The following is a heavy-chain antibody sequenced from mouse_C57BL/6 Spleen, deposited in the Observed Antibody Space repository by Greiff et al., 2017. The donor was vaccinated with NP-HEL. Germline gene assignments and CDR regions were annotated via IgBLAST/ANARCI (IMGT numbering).Heavy chain of an antibody. CDR3: ASHYGSSPFAY. J-gene: IGHJ3*01. V-gene: IGHV1-69*01. CDR2: IDPSDSYT. CDR1: GYTFTSYW. Sequence: VQLQQPGAELVMPGASVKLSCKASGYTFTSYWMHWVKQRPGQGLEWIGEIDPSDSYTNYNQKFKGKSTLTVDKSSSTAYMQLSSLRSEDSAVYYCASHYGSSPFAYWGQGTLVTVSA. D-gene: IGHD1-1*01.